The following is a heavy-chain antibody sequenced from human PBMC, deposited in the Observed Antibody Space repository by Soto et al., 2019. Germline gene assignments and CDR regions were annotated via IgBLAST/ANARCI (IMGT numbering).Heavy chain of an antibody. CDR3: ASLDYYGSWLDP. Sequence: LQLQESGPGLVQPSQTLSLTCALSGGSVTMSSFSWAWVRQPPGRGLQWIGYISHSGATSSDPTLKSRVTISRDRAKNQFSPKLTSVTAADPAVYYCASLDYYGSWLDPWGKGTVVTVSS. CDR2: ISHSGAT. V-gene: IGHV4-30-2*01. D-gene: IGHD1-26*01. CDR1: GGSVTMSSFS. J-gene: IGHJ5*02.